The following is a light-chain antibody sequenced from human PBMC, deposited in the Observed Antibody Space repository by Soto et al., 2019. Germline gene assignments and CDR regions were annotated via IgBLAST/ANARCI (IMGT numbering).Light chain of an antibody. Sequence: DIVMTQSPDSLAVSLGERATIICKSSQSLLHSSNNKNRLAWYQQKQGQPLKKIIHWGSVRYYGVSDRFSGSGSATDLTITISSLQVEDGAVYYCHQYYTLPLTFGGGTKVDIK. CDR1: QSLLHSSNNKNR. V-gene: IGKV4-1*01. CDR2: WGS. J-gene: IGKJ4*01. CDR3: HQYYTLPLT.